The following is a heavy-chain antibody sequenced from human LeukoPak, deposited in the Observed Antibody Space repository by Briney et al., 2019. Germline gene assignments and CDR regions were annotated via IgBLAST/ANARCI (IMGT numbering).Heavy chain of an antibody. J-gene: IGHJ4*02. V-gene: IGHV3-30*03. Sequence: PGRSLRLSCAASGFTFSSYGMHWVRQAPGKGLEWVAVISYDGSHKYSADSVKGRFTISRDNSKNTLYLQMNSLRTEDTAVYYCARDLGETQRWLQLCDYWGQGTLVTVSS. D-gene: IGHD5-24*01. CDR3: ARDLGETQRWLQLCDY. CDR1: GFTFSSYG. CDR2: ISYDGSHK.